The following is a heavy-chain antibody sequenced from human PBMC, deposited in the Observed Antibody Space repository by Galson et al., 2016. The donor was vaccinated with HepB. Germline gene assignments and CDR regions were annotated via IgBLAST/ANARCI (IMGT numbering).Heavy chain of an antibody. V-gene: IGHV4-34*01. CDR2: INDSGRT. CDR1: GGSLSNYS. J-gene: IGHJ6*02. D-gene: IGHD3-22*01. CDR3: ARGPRPSSFSYDSRGRSRRHYYCMDV. Sequence: SETLSLTCDVYGGSLSNYSWSWIRQPPGKGLEWIGEINDSGRTNYNPSVKSRVTISVDTSKNQFSLNLTSVTAADTGVYYCARGPRPSSFSYDSRGRSRRHYYCMDVWGQGTTVTASS.